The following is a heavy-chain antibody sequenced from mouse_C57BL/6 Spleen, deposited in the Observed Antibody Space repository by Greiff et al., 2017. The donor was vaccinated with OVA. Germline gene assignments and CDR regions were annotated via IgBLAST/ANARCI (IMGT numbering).Heavy chain of an antibody. J-gene: IGHJ3*01. CDR1: GFSLTSYG. D-gene: IGHD1-1*01. CDR3: ASSYGSSYGFAY. CDR2: IWSGGST. V-gene: IGHV2-2*01. Sequence: VKVVESGPGLVQPSQSLSITCTVSGFSLTSYGVHWVRQSPGKGLEWLGVIWSGGSTDYNAAFISRLSISKDNSKSQVFFKMNSLQADDTAIYYCASSYGSSYGFAYWGQGTLVTVSA.